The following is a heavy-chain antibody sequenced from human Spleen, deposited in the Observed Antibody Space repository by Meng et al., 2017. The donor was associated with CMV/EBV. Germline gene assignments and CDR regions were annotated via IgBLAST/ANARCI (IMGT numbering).Heavy chain of an antibody. Sequence: ASVKVSCKASGYTFTGYYMHWVRQAPGQGLEWMGWINPNSGGTNYAQKFQGRVTMTRDTSISTAYMELSRLRSDDTAVYYRARHIHYYDFWSGYGDGYYFDYWGQGTLVTVSS. CDR3: ARHIHYYDFWSGYGDGYYFDY. V-gene: IGHV1-2*02. CDR2: INPNSGGT. D-gene: IGHD3-3*01. CDR1: GYTFTGYY. J-gene: IGHJ4*02.